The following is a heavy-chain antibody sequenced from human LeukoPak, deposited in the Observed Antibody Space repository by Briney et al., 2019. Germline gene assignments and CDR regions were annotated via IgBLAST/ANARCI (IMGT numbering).Heavy chain of an antibody. D-gene: IGHD2-8*01. J-gene: IGHJ4*02. CDR2: IFSHGET. Sequence: GGSLRLSCAASGFTDGNNYMNWVRQAPGKGLERVSLIFSHGETSYADSVKGRFTISRDNSKNTLYLQMNGLRVEDTAVYYCARDPPAVSINTYAWGQGTLVTVSS. CDR1: GFTDGNNY. CDR3: ARDPPAVSINTYA. V-gene: IGHV3-66*01.